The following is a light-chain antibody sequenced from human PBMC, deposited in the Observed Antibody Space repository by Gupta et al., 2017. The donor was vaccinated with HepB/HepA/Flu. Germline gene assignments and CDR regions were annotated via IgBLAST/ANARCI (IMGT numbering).Light chain of an antibody. CDR3: QAWDRSTGV. Sequence: SYELTQPPSVSVSPGQTATITCSGENLGDKFTCWYQQKPGQSPVLVIYQDFKRPSGTPERFSGSNSGNTATLTISGTQAMDEADYYCQAWDRSTGVFGTGTKVTVL. CDR2: QDF. V-gene: IGLV3-1*01. CDR1: NLGDKF. J-gene: IGLJ1*01.